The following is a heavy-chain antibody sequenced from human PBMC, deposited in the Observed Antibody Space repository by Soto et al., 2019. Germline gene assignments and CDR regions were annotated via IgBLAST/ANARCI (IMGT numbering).Heavy chain of an antibody. J-gene: IGHJ6*03. Sequence: EAQLVESGGGLVQPGGSLRLSCAASGFTFSNYEMHWVRQAPGKGLECVSGISNNGAHTDYAKSVKGRFTISRDNSENTLYLQMGSLRAEDMALYYCARRGYGSRWPNVYMDVWGKGTTVTVSS. CDR2: ISNNGAHT. CDR1: GFTFSNYE. D-gene: IGHD6-13*01. V-gene: IGHV3-64*01. CDR3: ARRGYGSRWPNVYMDV.